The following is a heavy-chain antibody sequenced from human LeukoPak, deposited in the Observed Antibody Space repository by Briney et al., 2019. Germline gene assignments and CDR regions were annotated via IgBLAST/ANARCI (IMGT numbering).Heavy chain of an antibody. D-gene: IGHD6-19*01. CDR3: ASSPFIAVAGTSYYYYYCMDV. CDR2: IYYSGST. J-gene: IGHJ6*03. CDR1: GGSISSYY. V-gene: IGHV4-59*01. Sequence: PSETLSLTCTVSGGSISSYYWSWIPQPPGKGLEWIGYIYYSGSTNYNPSLKSRVTISVDTSKNQFSLKLSSVTAADTAVYYCASSPFIAVAGTSYYYYYCMDVWGKGTTVTVSS.